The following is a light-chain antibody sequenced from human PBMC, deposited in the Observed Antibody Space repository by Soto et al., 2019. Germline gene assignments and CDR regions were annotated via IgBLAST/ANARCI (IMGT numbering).Light chain of an antibody. CDR3: GTWDSSLTVWV. Sequence: QSVLTQPPSVSAAPGQTVTISCAGSSSNIGNNFVSWYQQLSGTAPKLLIYENNKRPSGIPDRFSGSKSGTSASLGITGLQTGDEAVYYCGTWDSSLTVWVFGGGTQLTVL. CDR2: ENN. J-gene: IGLJ3*02. V-gene: IGLV1-51*02. CDR1: SSNIGNNF.